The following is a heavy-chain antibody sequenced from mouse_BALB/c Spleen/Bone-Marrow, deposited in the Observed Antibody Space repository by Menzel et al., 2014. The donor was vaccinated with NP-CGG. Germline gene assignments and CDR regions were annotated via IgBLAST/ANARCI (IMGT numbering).Heavy chain of an antibody. CDR1: GYTYTSYY. Sequence: QVQLQQSGAELVKPGASVKLSCKASGYTYTSYYMYWVKRRPGQGLEWIGEINPSNGGTNFNEKFKSKATLTVDKSSSTAYMQLSSLTSEDSAVYYCTRGRIVEGFDYWGQGTTLTVSS. J-gene: IGHJ2*01. CDR2: INPSNGGT. V-gene: IGHV1S81*02. CDR3: TRGRIVEGFDY.